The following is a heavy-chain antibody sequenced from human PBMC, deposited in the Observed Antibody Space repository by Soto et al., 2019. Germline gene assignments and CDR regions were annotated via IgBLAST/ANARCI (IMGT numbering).Heavy chain of an antibody. J-gene: IGHJ3*02. CDR2: IKQEGSEK. Sequence: GGSLRLSCAASGFTFSSYWMSWVRQAPGKGLEGVANIKQEGSEKYYVDSVKGRFTISRDNAKNSLYRQMNSLRAEDTAVYYCARDGYDAFDIWGQGTMVTVSS. D-gene: IGHD1-1*01. CDR3: ARDGYDAFDI. CDR1: GFTFSSYW. V-gene: IGHV3-7*01.